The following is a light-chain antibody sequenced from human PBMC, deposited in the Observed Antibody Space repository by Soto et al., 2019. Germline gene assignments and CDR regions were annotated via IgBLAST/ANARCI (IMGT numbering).Light chain of an antibody. CDR3: MQALQTPLT. CDR1: HSLLHSNGYNY. CDR2: LGS. J-gene: IGKJ4*01. Sequence: DIVMTQSPLSLPVTPGGPASIYCRSSHSLLHSNGYNYLDWYLQKPGQSPQLLIYLGSNRASGVPDRFSGSGSGTDCTLKISRVEAEDVGVYYCMQALQTPLTFGGGTKVDI. V-gene: IGKV2-28*01.